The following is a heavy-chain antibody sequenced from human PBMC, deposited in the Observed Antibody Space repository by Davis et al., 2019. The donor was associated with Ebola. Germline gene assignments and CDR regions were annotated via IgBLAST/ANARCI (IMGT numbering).Heavy chain of an antibody. CDR3: AREYSRTYFDY. J-gene: IGHJ4*02. Sequence: MPSETLSLTCAVYGGSFSGYYWSWIRQPPGKGLEWIGEINHSGSTNYNPSLKSRVTISVDTSKNQFSLKLSSVTAADTAVYYCAREYSRTYFDYWGQGTLVTVSS. CDR1: GGSFSGYY. V-gene: IGHV4-34*01. D-gene: IGHD6-6*01. CDR2: INHSGST.